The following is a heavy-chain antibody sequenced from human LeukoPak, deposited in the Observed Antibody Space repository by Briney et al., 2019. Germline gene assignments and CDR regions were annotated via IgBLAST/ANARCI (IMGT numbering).Heavy chain of an antibody. J-gene: IGHJ4*02. D-gene: IGHD3-22*01. Sequence: PSETLSLTCTVSGGSISSSSYYWGWIRQPPGKGLEWIGSIYYSGSTYYNPSFKSRVTISVDTSKNQFSLKLSSVTAADTAVYYCARRTADYYDSSGYDYYFDYWGQGTLVTVSS. CDR3: ARRTADYYDSSGYDYYFDY. CDR1: GGSISSSSYY. CDR2: IYYSGST. V-gene: IGHV4-39*01.